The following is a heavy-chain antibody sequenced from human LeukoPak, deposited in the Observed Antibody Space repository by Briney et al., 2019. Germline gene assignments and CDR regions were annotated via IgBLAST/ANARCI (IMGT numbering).Heavy chain of an antibody. D-gene: IGHD2-8*01. J-gene: IGHJ5*02. V-gene: IGHV1-18*01. CDR2: ISAYNGNT. Sequence: ASVKVSCKASGYTFTSYGISWVRQAPGQGLEWMGWISAYNGNTNYAQKLQGRVTMTTDTSTSTAYMELSSLRSEDTAVYYCAREEPNRKDIVLMVYAISWFDPWGQGTLVTVSS. CDR1: GYTFTSYG. CDR3: AREEPNRKDIVLMVYAISWFDP.